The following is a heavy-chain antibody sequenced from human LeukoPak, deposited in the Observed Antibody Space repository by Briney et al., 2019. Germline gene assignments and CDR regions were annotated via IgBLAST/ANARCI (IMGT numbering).Heavy chain of an antibody. CDR2: IYTSGST. CDR1: GGSIRSYY. V-gene: IGHV4-4*07. J-gene: IGHJ4*02. CDR3: ARGQPSMVRGVINGFDY. D-gene: IGHD3-10*01. Sequence: SETLSLTCTVSGGSIRSYYWSWIRQPAGKGLEWIGRIYTSGSTNYNPSLKSRVTMSVDTSKNQFSLKLSSVTAADTAVYYCARGQPSMVRGVINGFDYWGQGTLVTVSS.